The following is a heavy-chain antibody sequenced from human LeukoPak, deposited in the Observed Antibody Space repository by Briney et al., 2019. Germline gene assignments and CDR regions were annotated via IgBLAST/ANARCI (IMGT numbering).Heavy chain of an antibody. CDR2: IITIFGTA. CDR1: GGTFSNYA. D-gene: IGHD3-22*01. CDR3: ARARGGYYYDSSGYQYYFDY. Sequence: SVKVSCKASGGTFSNYAINWVRQAPGQGLDWMGGIITIFGTANYAQKFQGRVTITADESTSTAYMELSSLRSEDTAVYYCARARGGYYYDSSGYQYYFDYWGQGTLVTVSS. V-gene: IGHV1-69*13. J-gene: IGHJ4*02.